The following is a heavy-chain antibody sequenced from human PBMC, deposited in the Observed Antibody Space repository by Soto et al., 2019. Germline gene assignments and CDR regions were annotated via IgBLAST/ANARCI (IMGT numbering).Heavy chain of an antibody. V-gene: IGHV1-2*02. CDR1: GYTFTGYY. Sequence: ASVKVSCKASGYTFTGYYMHWVRQAPGQGLEWMGWINPNSGGTNYAQKFQGRVTMTRDTSTSTVYMELSSLRSDDTAVYYCARVVSSGPPRFRVDWFDPWGQGTLVTVSS. CDR3: ARVVSSGPPRFRVDWFDP. CDR2: INPNSGGT. D-gene: IGHD6-19*01. J-gene: IGHJ5*02.